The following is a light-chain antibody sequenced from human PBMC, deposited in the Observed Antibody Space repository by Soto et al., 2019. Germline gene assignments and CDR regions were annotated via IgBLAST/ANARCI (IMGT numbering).Light chain of an antibody. Sequence: EIEMRKSPATLSVSQGERATLSCRASQSVSSNLAWYQQKPGQAPRLLIYGASTRATVIPARFSGSGSGTEFTLTIGSLQSEDLAVVYGHQHNNWPPITFGRRTKLEIK. CDR2: GAS. CDR1: QSVSSN. V-gene: IGKV3-15*01. CDR3: HQHNNWPPIT. J-gene: IGKJ5*01.